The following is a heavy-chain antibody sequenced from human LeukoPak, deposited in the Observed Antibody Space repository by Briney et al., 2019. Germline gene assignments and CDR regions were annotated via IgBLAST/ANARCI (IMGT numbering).Heavy chain of an antibody. J-gene: IGHJ4*02. V-gene: IGHV1-18*01. Sequence: ASVKVSCKASGYTFTSYGISWVRQAPGQGLEWMGWISAYNGNTNYAQKLQGRVTMTTDTSTSTAYMELRSLRSDDTAVYYCARLVYYDILLDNTDYWGQGTLLTVSS. D-gene: IGHD3-9*01. CDR2: ISAYNGNT. CDR3: ARLVYYDILLDNTDY. CDR1: GYTFTSYG.